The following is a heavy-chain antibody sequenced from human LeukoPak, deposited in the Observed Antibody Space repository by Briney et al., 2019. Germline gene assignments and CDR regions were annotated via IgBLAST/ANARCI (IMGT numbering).Heavy chain of an antibody. CDR1: GGTFSSYA. CDR3: ARGIVPAAFGVGDAFDI. Sequence: GASVKVSCKASGGTFSSYAISWVRQAPGQGLEWMGIINPSGDFTNYAQKLQGRITMTRDMSTNTLYMELRSLTSEDTAMYYCARGIVPAAFGVGDAFDIWGQGTMVTVSS. CDR2: INPSGDFT. V-gene: IGHV1-46*04. J-gene: IGHJ3*02. D-gene: IGHD2-2*01.